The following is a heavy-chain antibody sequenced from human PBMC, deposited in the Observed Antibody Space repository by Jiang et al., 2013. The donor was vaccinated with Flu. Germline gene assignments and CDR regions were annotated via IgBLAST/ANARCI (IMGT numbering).Heavy chain of an antibody. D-gene: IGHD1-1*01. CDR1: GFTFSSYD. CDR2: IGTAGDT. V-gene: IGHV3-13*01. Sequence: VQLLESGGGLVQPGGSLRLSCAASGFTFSSYDMHWVRQPTGKGLEWVSLIGTAGDTYYPGSVKGRFTISRENAKNSLYLQMNSLRAEDTAVYYCARGIFSGYSNTWNELDYWGQGTLVTISS. J-gene: IGHJ4*02. CDR3: ARGIFSGYSNTWNELDY.